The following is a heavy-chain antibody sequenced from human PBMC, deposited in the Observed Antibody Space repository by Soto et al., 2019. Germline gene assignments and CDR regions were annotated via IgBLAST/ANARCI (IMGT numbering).Heavy chain of an antibody. CDR1: IGSISSVDYS. J-gene: IGHJ4*02. V-gene: IGHV4-30-4*01. CDR2: SLNVGGS. Sequence: PSEPLSLTCTFSIGSISSVDYSWTLLRQPPGKDREWVADSLNVGGSYQAWSLQSRLVVSVDTSQSQVSLRLSSVSAADTAVYYCARGISPEHAWSGYFQGHYSDNWGLGTLVTLSS. CDR3: ARGISPEHAWSGYFQGHYSDN. D-gene: IGHD3-3*01.